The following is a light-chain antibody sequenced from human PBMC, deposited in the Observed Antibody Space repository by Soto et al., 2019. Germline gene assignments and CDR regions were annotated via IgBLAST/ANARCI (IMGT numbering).Light chain of an antibody. CDR2: EVS. CDR3: SSYTSRSTLV. V-gene: IGLV2-14*01. J-gene: IGLJ1*01. Sequence: QSALTQPASVSGSPGQSITISCTGTSSDVGGYNYVSWYQHHPGKAPKLMIYEVSNRPSGVSNRFSGSKSGNTASLTISGLQDEEAADYYCSSYTSRSTLVFGTGTKLTVL. CDR1: SSDVGGYNY.